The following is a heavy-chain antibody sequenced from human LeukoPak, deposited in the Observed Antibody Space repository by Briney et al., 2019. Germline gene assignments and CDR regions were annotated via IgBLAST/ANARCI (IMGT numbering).Heavy chain of an antibody. V-gene: IGHV1-69*13. CDR1: GYTFTSYY. CDR3: ARSRWGPMGVYYYYYYMDV. Sequence: SVKVSCKASGYTFTSYYMHWVRQAPGQGLEWMGGIIPIFGTANYAQKFRGRVTITADESTSTAYMELSSLRSEDTAVYYCARSRWGPMGVYYYYYYMDVWGKGTTVTVSS. D-gene: IGHD3-10*01. CDR2: IIPIFGTA. J-gene: IGHJ6*03.